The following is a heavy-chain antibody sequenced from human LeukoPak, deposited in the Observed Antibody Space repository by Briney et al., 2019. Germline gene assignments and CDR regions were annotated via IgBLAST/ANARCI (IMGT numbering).Heavy chain of an antibody. V-gene: IGHV4-34*01. CDR1: GGPFSGYY. Sequence: ETLSLTCAVYGGPFSGYYWSRIRQTPGKGLEWNGEHYHSGSTNYNPSLKSRVTISVGTSKNQFSLKLSAVTAADTAVYYCARGRATETTFYYYYYGMDVWGQGTTVTVSS. CDR3: ARGRATETTFYYYYYGMDV. CDR2: HYHSGST. D-gene: IGHD4-11*01. J-gene: IGHJ6*02.